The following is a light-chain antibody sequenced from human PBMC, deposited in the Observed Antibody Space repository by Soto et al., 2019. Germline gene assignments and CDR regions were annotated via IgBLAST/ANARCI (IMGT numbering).Light chain of an antibody. J-gene: IGKJ1*01. V-gene: IGKV1-5*03. Sequence: DIQMTQSPSTLSASVGDRVTITCRASQSISSWLAWYQQKPGKAPNLLIYKASNLQSGVPSRFSGGGSGTEFTLTISSLQPDDFATYYCQQYNSYWTFGQGTKVDIK. CDR3: QQYNSYWT. CDR2: KAS. CDR1: QSISSW.